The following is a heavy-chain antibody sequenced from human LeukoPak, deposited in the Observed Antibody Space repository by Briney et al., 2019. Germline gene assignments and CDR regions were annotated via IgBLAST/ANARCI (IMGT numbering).Heavy chain of an antibody. CDR1: GFTFSSYA. CDR2: ISGSGGST. Sequence: GGSLRLSCAASGFTFSSYAMSWVRQAPGKGLEWVSAISGSGGSTYYADSVKGRFTISRDNSKNTLYLQMNSLRAEDTAVYYCAKQYSSSWPLYYYYYMDVWGKGTTVTVSS. CDR3: AKQYSSSWPLYYYYYMDV. D-gene: IGHD6-13*01. V-gene: IGHV3-23*01. J-gene: IGHJ6*03.